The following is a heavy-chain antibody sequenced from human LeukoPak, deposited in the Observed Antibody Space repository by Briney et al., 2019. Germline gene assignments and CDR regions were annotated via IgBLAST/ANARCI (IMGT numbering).Heavy chain of an antibody. V-gene: IGHV4-30-2*05. D-gene: IGHD3-10*01. CDR3: ARTSKGALTITIIRGVPTGPFNY. CDR2: IYHSGST. Sequence: PSETLSLTCTVSGGSISSGGYYWSWIRQPPGKGLEWIGYIYHSGSTYYNPSLKSRVTISVDTSKNQFSLKLSSMTAADTAVYFCARTSKGALTITIIRGVPTGPFNYWGQGTLVTVSS. J-gene: IGHJ4*02. CDR1: GGSISSGGYY.